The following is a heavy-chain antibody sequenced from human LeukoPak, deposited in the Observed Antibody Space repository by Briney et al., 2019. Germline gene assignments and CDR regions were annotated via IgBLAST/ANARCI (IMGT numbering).Heavy chain of an antibody. V-gene: IGHV4-39*01. CDR2: IYYSGST. Sequence: IPSETLSLTCTVSGGSISSSSYYWGWIRQPPGRGLEWIGSIYYSGSTYYNPPLKSRVTTSVDTSKNQFSLKLSSVTAADTAVYYCARHGVSIAARPYYWGQGTLVTVSS. CDR3: ARHGVSIAARPYY. D-gene: IGHD6-6*01. CDR1: GGSISSSSYY. J-gene: IGHJ4*02.